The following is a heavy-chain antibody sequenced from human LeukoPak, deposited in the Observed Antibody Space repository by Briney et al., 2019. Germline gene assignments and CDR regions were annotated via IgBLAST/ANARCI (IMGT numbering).Heavy chain of an antibody. D-gene: IGHD3-9*01. CDR2: IKEDGSEK. J-gene: IGHJ4*02. CDR1: GFTFSRSW. Sequence: GGSLRLSCAASGFTFSRSWMTWVRQAPGKGLEWVANIKEDGSEKSYVDSVKGRFTIYRDNAQDFMSLQMNSLRAEDTAIYYCAKAANYDILTGYYLDYWGQGTLVTVSS. V-gene: IGHV3-7*03. CDR3: AKAANYDILTGYYLDY.